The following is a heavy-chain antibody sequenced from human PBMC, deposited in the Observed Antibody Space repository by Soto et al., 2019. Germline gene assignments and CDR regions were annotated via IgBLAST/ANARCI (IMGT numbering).Heavy chain of an antibody. CDR1: GFTFSSYA. CDR3: LMGYFFDY. V-gene: IGHV3-23*01. Sequence: EVQLLESGGGLVQPGGSLRLSCAASGFTFSSYAMSWVRQAPGKGLEWVSTISNNGGTTYDADSVKGRFTISRDNSKNTLYLQMNSLSAEDTAVYYCLMGYFFDYWGQGTLVTVSP. D-gene: IGHD3-16*01. J-gene: IGHJ4*02. CDR2: ISNNGGTT.